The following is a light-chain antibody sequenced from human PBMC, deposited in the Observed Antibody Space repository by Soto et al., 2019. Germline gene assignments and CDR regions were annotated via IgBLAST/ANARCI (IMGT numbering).Light chain of an antibody. J-gene: IGKJ4*01. V-gene: IGKV3-11*01. Sequence: EIVLTQFPATLSLSPGEGATLSCRASQSVSSYLAWYQQKRGQAPRLLIYDSSNRATGIPARFSGSGSGTDFRLIIRRLGPGEFAVYYCQQRSNWPLTFGGGTKVEIK. CDR3: QQRSNWPLT. CDR2: DSS. CDR1: QSVSSY.